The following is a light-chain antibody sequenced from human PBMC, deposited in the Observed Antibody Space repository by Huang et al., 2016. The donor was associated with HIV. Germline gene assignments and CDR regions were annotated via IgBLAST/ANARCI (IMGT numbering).Light chain of an antibody. Sequence: EIVLTQSPATLSLSPGERANLSCRASQSVSSYLAWYQQKPGQAPRLLIYDASDRATGIPARFSGSGSGTDFTLTISSLEPEDFAVYYCQQRSNWPPGYTFGQGTKLEIK. CDR2: DAS. CDR1: QSVSSY. CDR3: QQRSNWPPGYT. J-gene: IGKJ2*01. V-gene: IGKV3-11*01.